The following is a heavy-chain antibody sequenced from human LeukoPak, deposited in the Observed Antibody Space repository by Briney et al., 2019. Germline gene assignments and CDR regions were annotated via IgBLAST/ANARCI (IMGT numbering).Heavy chain of an antibody. D-gene: IGHD6-13*01. V-gene: IGHV3-33*01. CDR3: ARDKQQYAFDY. Sequence: GGSLRLSCAASGFTFSSYGMHWVRQAPGKGLEWVAVIWYDGSNKYYADSVKGRFTISRDNSKNTLYLQMNSLRAEDTAVYYCARDKQQYAFDYWGQGTLVTVSS. J-gene: IGHJ4*02. CDR2: IWYDGSNK. CDR1: GFTFSSYG.